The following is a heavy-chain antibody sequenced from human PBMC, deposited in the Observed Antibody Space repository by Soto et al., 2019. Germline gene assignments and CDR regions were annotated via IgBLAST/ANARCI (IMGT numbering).Heavy chain of an antibody. V-gene: IGHV4-61*01. CDR1: GGSVSSGSYS. D-gene: IGHD1-26*01. J-gene: IGHJ4*02. Sequence: SETLSLTFTVSGGSVSSGSYSWSWIRQPPGKGLEWIGYIYYSGSTNYNPSLKSRVTISVYTSKNQFSLKLSSVTAADTAVYYCARAGSGRTSPFDYWGQGTLVTVSS. CDR3: ARAGSGRTSPFDY. CDR2: IYYSGST.